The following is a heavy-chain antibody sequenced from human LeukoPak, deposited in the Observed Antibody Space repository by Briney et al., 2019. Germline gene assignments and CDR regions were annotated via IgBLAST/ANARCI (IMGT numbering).Heavy chain of an antibody. V-gene: IGHV4-4*07. CDR1: GGSISSYY. D-gene: IGHD3-10*01. CDR2: IYTSGST. J-gene: IGHJ6*03. Sequence: ASETLSLTCTVSGGSISSYYWSWIRQPAGKGLEWIGRIYTSGSTNYNPSLKSRVTISVDTSKNQFSLKLSSVTAADTAVYYCARLGRYYGSGSYRAYYYYYMDVWGKGTTVTISS. CDR3: ARLGRYYGSGSYRAYYYYYMDV.